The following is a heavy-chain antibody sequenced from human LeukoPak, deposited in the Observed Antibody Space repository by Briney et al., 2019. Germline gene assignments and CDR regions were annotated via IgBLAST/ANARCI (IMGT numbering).Heavy chain of an antibody. D-gene: IGHD1-26*01. J-gene: IGHJ4*02. CDR1: GFTFSSYS. CDR3: ARDFGQWQLNGGYYFDY. CDR2: ISSSSGTI. V-gene: IGHV3-48*04. Sequence: GGSLRLSCAASGFTFSSYSMNWVRQAPGKGLEWVSYISSSSGTIYYADSVKGRFTISRDNAKNSLYLQMNSLRAEDTAVYYCARDFGQWQLNGGYYFDYWGQGTLVTVSS.